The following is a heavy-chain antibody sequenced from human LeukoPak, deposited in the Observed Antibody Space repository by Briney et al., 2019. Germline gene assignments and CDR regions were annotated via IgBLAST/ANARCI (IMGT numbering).Heavy chain of an antibody. CDR3: XXEVAVAGNWFDP. CDR1: GFTFSSYW. CDR2: INSDGSST. V-gene: IGHV3-74*01. Sequence: GGSLRLSCAASGFTFSSYWMHWVRQAPGKGLVWVSRINSDGSSTSYADSVKGRFTISRDNAKNTLYLQMNSLRAEDTAVYYCXXEVAVAGNWFDPWGQGTLVTVSS. D-gene: IGHD6-19*01. J-gene: IGHJ5*02.